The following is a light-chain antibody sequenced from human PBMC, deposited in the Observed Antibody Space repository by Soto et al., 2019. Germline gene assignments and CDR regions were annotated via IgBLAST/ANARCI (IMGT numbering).Light chain of an antibody. V-gene: IGLV2-14*01. CDR1: SSDVGAYNY. J-gene: IGLJ1*01. CDR3: SSYTSSSTLV. CDR2: EVS. Sequence: QSALTQHASVSGSPGQSITISCTGTSSDVGAYNYVSWYQQHPGKAPKLMIYEVSHRPSGVSNRFSGSKSGNTASLTISGLQAEDEADYYCSSYTSSSTLVFATGTKVTVL.